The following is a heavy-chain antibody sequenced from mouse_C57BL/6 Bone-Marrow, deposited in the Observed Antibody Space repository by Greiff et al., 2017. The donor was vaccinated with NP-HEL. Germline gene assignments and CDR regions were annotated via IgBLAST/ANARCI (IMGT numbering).Heavy chain of an antibody. D-gene: IGHD2-4*01. J-gene: IGHJ3*01. Sequence: QVQLQQSGAELVRPGTSVKLSCKASGYTFTSYWMHWVKQRPGQGLEWIGVFDPSDSFTNYNQKFKGKATLTVDTSSSTAYMQLSSLTSEDSAVYDCAKEDSKGLRPFAYWGQGTLVTVSA. CDR1: GYTFTSYW. V-gene: IGHV1-59*01. CDR3: AKEDSKGLRPFAY. CDR2: FDPSDSFT.